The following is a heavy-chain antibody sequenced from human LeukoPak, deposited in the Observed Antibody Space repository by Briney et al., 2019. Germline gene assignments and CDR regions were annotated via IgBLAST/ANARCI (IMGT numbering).Heavy chain of an antibody. CDR1: GFTFSSYG. CDR3: AKSRDSSGYYQL. Sequence: GGSLRLSCAASGFTFSSYGMHWVRQAPGKGLEWVAVIWYDGSNKYYADSAKGRFTISRDNSKNTLYLQMNSLRAEDTAVYYCAKSRDSSGYYQLGGQGTLVTVSS. D-gene: IGHD3-22*01. V-gene: IGHV3-33*06. CDR2: IWYDGSNK. J-gene: IGHJ4*02.